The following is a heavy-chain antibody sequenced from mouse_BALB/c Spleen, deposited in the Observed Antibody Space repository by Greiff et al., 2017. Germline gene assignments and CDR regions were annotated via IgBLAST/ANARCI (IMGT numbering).Heavy chain of an antibody. J-gene: IGHJ2*01. CDR2: IDPSDSYT. CDR3: TREVTTAYFDY. CDR1: GYTFTSYW. Sequence: QVQLQQPGAELVKPGASVKMSCKAPGYTFTSYWMHWVKQRPGQGLEWIGVIDPSDSYTSYNQKFKGKATLTVDTSSSTAYMQLSSLTSEDSAVYYCTREVTTAYFDYWGQGTTLTVSS. D-gene: IGHD1-2*01. V-gene: IGHV1S127*01.